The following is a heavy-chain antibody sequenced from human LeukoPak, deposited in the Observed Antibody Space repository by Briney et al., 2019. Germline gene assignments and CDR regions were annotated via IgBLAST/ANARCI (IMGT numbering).Heavy chain of an antibody. CDR3: ARDQVDYDIPDHFDY. CDR2: TSQSGNS. Sequence: PSETLSLTCKVSGDSISSSTCNWSWIRQPPGKGLEWIGYTSQSGNSYFTPSLKSRATISVDRSKNHFSLTLISVTAADTAVYYCARDQVDYDIPDHFDYWGKGTLVAVSS. J-gene: IGHJ4*02. D-gene: IGHD3-22*01. CDR1: GDSISSSTCN. V-gene: IGHV4-30-2*01.